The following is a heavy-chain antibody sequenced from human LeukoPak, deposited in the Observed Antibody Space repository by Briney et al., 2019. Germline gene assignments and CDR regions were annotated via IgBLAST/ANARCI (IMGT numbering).Heavy chain of an antibody. CDR3: GRDLGSPDDY. V-gene: IGHV3-9*01. CDR1: GFTFDDYA. CDR2: ISWNSGSI. D-gene: IGHD3-10*01. J-gene: IGHJ4*02. Sequence: PGGSLRLSCAASGFTFDDYAMHWVRHAPGKGLEWVSGISWNSGSIGYADSVKGRFTISRDNAKNSLYLQMNSLRAEDTALYYCGRDLGSPDDYWGQGTLVTVSS.